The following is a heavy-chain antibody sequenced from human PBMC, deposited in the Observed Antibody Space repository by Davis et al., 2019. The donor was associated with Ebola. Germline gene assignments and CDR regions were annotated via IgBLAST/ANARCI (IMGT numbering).Heavy chain of an antibody. CDR3: AEGGTNNFLGAN. D-gene: IGHD2-8*01. CDR1: GFTFSGPT. J-gene: IGHJ4*02. CDR2: VRSKGDSYAT. Sequence: GESLKISCSASGFTFSGPTMHWVRQASGKGLEWVGRVRSKGDSYATAYAASVKGRFSISRDDSKSTLYLQMDSLRAEDTAVFYCAEGGTNNFLGANWGQGTLVTVSS. V-gene: IGHV3-73*01.